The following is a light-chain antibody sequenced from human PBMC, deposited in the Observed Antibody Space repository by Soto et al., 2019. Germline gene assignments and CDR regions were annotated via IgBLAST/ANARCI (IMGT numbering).Light chain of an antibody. V-gene: IGKV4-1*01. Sequence: DIVLTQSPDSLAVSLGERATINCKSSQSLLYSSNNKTYFAWYQQKPGQPPKLLFYWASTRESGVPDRFSGSGSESDFTLTISSLQAEDVAVYYCQQYYTTPVLSFGGGTGVEIK. J-gene: IGKJ4*01. CDR1: QSLLYSSNNKTY. CDR3: QQYYTTPVLS. CDR2: WAS.